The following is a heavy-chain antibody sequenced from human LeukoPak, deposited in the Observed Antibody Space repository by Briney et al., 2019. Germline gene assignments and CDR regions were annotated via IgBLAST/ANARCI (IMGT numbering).Heavy chain of an antibody. CDR2: IWYDGSNK. V-gene: IGHV3-33*01. D-gene: IGHD3-10*01. J-gene: IGHJ4*02. CDR3: ARDPAYYYGSGSYYNSRFDY. CDR1: GFTFSSYG. Sequence: GRSLRLSCAASGFTFSSYGMHWVRQAPGKGLEWVAVIWYDGSNKYYADSVKGRFTISRDNSKNTLYLQMNSLRAEDTAVYYCARDPAYYYGSGSYYNSRFDYWGQGTLVTVSS.